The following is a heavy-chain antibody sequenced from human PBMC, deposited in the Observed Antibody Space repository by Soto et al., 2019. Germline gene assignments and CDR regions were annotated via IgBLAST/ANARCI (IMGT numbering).Heavy chain of an antibody. Sequence: PGGSLRLSCVGSGISFRSYAMFWVRPAPGKGLEWVTSIYYDGSKEYYTDSVKGRFAISRDNSKNTVYLQMSSLRPEYTAIYFCARYCNGGACYTGTLDSWGQGSLVTVSS. CDR3: ARYCNGGACYTGTLDS. J-gene: IGHJ4*02. D-gene: IGHD2-8*02. CDR2: IYYDGSKE. CDR1: GISFRSYA. V-gene: IGHV3-30*09.